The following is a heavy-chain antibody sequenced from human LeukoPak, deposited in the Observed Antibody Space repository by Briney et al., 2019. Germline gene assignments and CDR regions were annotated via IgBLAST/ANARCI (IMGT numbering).Heavy chain of an antibody. J-gene: IGHJ4*02. CDR1: GFSFSDHW. Sequence: GGSLRLSCVASGFSFSDHWMNWFRQAPGKGLEWVATIKKDGSEQYYVDSMKGRLTISRDNAKNSVYLQIHNLRAEDTAVYYCARDLGWLQSDYWGQGALVTVSS. CDR3: ARDLGWLQSDY. D-gene: IGHD5-24*01. V-gene: IGHV3-7*01. CDR2: IKKDGSEQ.